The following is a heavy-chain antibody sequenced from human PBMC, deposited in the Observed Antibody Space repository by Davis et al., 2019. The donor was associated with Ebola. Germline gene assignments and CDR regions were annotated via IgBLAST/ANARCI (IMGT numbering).Heavy chain of an antibody. D-gene: IGHD6-19*01. V-gene: IGHV4-59*08. CDR1: GGSISSYH. Sequence: SETLSLTCTVSGGSISSYHWNWIRQPPGKGLEWIGYVHYTGSTNYNPSLKSRVTISVDTSKNQFSLKLTSVTASDTAVYYCARLAVAGNDYWGQGTLVTVSS. J-gene: IGHJ4*02. CDR2: VHYTGST. CDR3: ARLAVAGNDY.